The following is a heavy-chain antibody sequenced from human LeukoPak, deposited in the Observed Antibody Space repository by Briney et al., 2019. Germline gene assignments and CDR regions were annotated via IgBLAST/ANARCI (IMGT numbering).Heavy chain of an antibody. J-gene: IGHJ5*02. V-gene: IGHV4-34*01. CDR1: GGSFSGYY. Sequence: SETLSLTCAVYGGSFSGYYWSWIRQPPGKGLEWIGEINHSGSTNYNPSLKSRVTISVDTSKNQFSLKLSSVTAADTAVYYCARDRERYCSGGSCIWFDPWGQGTLVTVSS. CDR2: INHSGST. CDR3: ARDRERYCSGGSCIWFDP. D-gene: IGHD2-15*01.